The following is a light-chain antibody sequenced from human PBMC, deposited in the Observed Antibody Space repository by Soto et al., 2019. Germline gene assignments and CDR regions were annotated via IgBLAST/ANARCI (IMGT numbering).Light chain of an antibody. Sequence: QTVVTQEPSFSVSPGRTVTLTCGLSSGSVSTSYYPSWYQQTPGQAPRTLIYGTNTRSSGVPDRFSGSILENKAALTITGAQADDESDYYCVLYMGSGIWVFGGGTKVTVL. CDR1: SGSVSTSYY. CDR3: VLYMGSGIWV. J-gene: IGLJ3*02. V-gene: IGLV8-61*01. CDR2: GTN.